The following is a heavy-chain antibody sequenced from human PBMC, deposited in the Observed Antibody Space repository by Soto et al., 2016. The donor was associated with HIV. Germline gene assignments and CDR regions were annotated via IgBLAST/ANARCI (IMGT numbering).Heavy chain of an antibody. Sequence: QVQLVQSGAEVKQPGASVKVSCKASGYIFTGYFMFWVRQAPGQGLEWIGWINPKNGVTDSAQKFQGRLTMTRDTSISTAYMELSRLRSDDTAVYYCARASDIVVVPAAAGYYGMDVWGQGTTVTVSS. CDR3: ARASDIVVVPAAAGYYGMDV. D-gene: IGHD2-2*01. CDR2: INPKNGVT. CDR1: GYIFTGYF. J-gene: IGHJ6*02. V-gene: IGHV1-2*02.